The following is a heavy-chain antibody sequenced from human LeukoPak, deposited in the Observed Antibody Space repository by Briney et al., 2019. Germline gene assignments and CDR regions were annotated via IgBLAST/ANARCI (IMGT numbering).Heavy chain of an antibody. V-gene: IGHV4-31*03. CDR2: ICYSGST. D-gene: IGHD4-17*01. CDR1: GGSISSGGYY. Sequence: SETLSLTCTVSGGSISSGGYYWSWIRQHPGKGLEWIGYICYSGSTYYNPSLKSRVTISVDTSKNQFSLKLSSVTAADTAVYYCARESWATVTGFDYWGQGTLVTVSS. J-gene: IGHJ4*02. CDR3: ARESWATVTGFDY.